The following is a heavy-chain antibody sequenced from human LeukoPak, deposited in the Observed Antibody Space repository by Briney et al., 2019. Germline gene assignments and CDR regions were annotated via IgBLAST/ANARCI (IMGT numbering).Heavy chain of an antibody. D-gene: IGHD2-2*01. CDR2: ISGNNDNP. J-gene: IGHJ4*02. CDR3: ARDGTSTDDY. Sequence: ASVKVSCKASGYTFSNFGINWVRQAPGQGLEWMGRISGNNDNPNYGQKFQGRFTVTTDSSTNTAYMELRNLRFDDTAVYYCARDGTSTDDYWGQGTLVTVSS. V-gene: IGHV1-18*01. CDR1: GYTFSNFG.